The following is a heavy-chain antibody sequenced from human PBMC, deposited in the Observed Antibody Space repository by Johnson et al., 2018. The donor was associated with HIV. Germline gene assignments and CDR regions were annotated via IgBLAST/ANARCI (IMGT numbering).Heavy chain of an antibody. CDR2: INQDGSEK. Sequence: VQLVESGGGLVQPGGSLRLSCAASGFTFSSYWMSWVRQAPGKGLEWVANINQDGSEKYYVDSVKARFTISRDNAKNSLYLQMNSLRAEDTAVYYCARDVLVVITTLDAFDIWGQGTMVTVSS. V-gene: IGHV3-7*01. J-gene: IGHJ3*02. CDR3: ARDVLVVITTLDAFDI. D-gene: IGHD3-22*01. CDR1: GFTFSSYW.